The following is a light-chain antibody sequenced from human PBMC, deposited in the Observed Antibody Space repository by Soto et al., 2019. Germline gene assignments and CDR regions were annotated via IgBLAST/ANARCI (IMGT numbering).Light chain of an antibody. J-gene: IGLJ2*01. Sequence: QSVLTQPRSVSGSPGQSVTISCTGTNSDVGTYNYVSWYQQHPGKAPKLMIYEVNKRPSGVPDRFSGSKSGTTASLTVSGLQAEDEADYYCSSYTGSNDVVFGGGTKLTVL. V-gene: IGLV2-8*01. CDR3: SSYTGSNDVV. CDR1: NSDVGTYNY. CDR2: EVN.